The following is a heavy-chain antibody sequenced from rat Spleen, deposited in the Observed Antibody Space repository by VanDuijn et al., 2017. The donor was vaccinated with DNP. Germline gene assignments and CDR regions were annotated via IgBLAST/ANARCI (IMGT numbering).Heavy chain of an antibody. CDR3: ARHRDYYDGHFRFFDY. CDR1: GFSLTNYH. J-gene: IGHJ2*01. Sequence: QVQLKESGPGLVQPSQTLSLTCTVSGFSLTNYHVHWVRQPLGKGLVWMGTIWAGGSTNYNSAVQSRLSISRDTSKSQVFLKMNSLQPEDTGTYYCARHRDYYDGHFRFFDYWGQGVMVTLSS. CDR2: IWAGGST. V-gene: IGHV2-72*01. D-gene: IGHD1-12*03.